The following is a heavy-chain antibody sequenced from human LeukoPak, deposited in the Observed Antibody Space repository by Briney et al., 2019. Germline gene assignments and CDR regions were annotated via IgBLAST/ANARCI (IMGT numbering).Heavy chain of an antibody. J-gene: IGHJ4*02. Sequence: NPSETLSLTCTVSGGSIISSSYYWGWIRQPPGKGLEWIGTIYYSGSTYYNPSLKSRVTISIDTSKNQFSLKLSSVTAADTAVYYCASLGAYCGGDCYPTFDYWGQGTLVTVSS. CDR2: IYYSGST. D-gene: IGHD2-21*02. CDR3: ASLGAYCGGDCYPTFDY. V-gene: IGHV4-39*01. CDR1: GGSIISSSYY.